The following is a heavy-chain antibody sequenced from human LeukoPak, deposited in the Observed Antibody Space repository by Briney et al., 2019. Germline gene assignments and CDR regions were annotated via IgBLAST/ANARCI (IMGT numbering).Heavy chain of an antibody. D-gene: IGHD1-20*01. Sequence: GGSLRLSCAASGFTFSSYGMHWVRQAPGKGLEWVAVISYDGSNKYYADSVKGRFTISRDNSKNTLYLQMNSLRAEGTAVYYCAKEEDNWNDGLFDYWGQGTLVTVSS. V-gene: IGHV3-30*18. J-gene: IGHJ4*02. CDR2: ISYDGSNK. CDR1: GFTFSSYG. CDR3: AKEEDNWNDGLFDY.